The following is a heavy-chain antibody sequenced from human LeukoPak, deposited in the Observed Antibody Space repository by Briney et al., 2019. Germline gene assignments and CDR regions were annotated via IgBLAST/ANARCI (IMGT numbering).Heavy chain of an antibody. Sequence: ASVKVSCKASGYTFTGYYMHWVRQAPGQGLEWMGWINPNSGGTNYAQKFQGRVTMTRDTSISTAYMELSRLRSDDTAVYYCARVVYYYDSSGYGGQDYYYYYYMDVWGKGTTVTISS. V-gene: IGHV1-2*02. CDR1: GYTFTGYY. D-gene: IGHD3-22*01. CDR3: ARVVYYYDSSGYGGQDYYYYYYMDV. CDR2: INPNSGGT. J-gene: IGHJ6*03.